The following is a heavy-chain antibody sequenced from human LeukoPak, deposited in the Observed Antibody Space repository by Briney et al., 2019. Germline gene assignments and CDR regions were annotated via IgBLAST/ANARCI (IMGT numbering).Heavy chain of an antibody. CDR1: GFTFNNYE. Sequence: GGSLRLSCAASGFTFNNYEMNWVRQTPGRGLEWVSYISGSGSIIYYAESVRGRFTISRDNAKNSLYLQMNSLRAEDTALYYCAKYGYFGSGTYWRGYFDYWGLGTLVTVSS. J-gene: IGHJ4*02. CDR3: AKYGYFGSGTYWRGYFDY. V-gene: IGHV3-48*03. CDR2: ISGSGSII. D-gene: IGHD3-10*01.